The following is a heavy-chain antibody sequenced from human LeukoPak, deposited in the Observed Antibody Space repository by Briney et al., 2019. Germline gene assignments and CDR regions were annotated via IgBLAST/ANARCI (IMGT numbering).Heavy chain of an antibody. CDR3: AREHDRGDFDY. CDR2: ISYSGTN. D-gene: IGHD1-14*01. CDR1: GAAISSNY. V-gene: IGHV4-59*01. Sequence: PSETLSLTCTVSGAAISSNYWSWIRQPPGKELEWIGYISYSGTNNYNPSLKSRVTISKDTSKNQFSLKLTSVTAADTAVYYCAREHDRGDFDYWGRGILITVSS. J-gene: IGHJ4*02.